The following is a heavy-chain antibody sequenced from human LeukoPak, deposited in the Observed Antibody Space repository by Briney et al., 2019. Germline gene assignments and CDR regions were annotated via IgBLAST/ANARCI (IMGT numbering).Heavy chain of an antibody. Sequence: GSLRLSCAASGFTFSSYEMNWVRRAPGKGLEWVSYISSSGSTIYYADSVKGRFTISRDNAKNSLYLQMNSLRVEDTAVYYCARQGLAFDYWGQGTLVTVSS. CDR3: ARQGLAFDY. D-gene: IGHD3/OR15-3a*01. CDR1: GFTFSSYE. CDR2: ISSSGSTI. J-gene: IGHJ4*02. V-gene: IGHV3-48*03.